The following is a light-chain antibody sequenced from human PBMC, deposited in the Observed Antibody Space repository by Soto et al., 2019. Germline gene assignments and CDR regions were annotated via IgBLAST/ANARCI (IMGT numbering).Light chain of an antibody. J-gene: IGLJ3*02. CDR2: SSS. V-gene: IGLV1-44*01. Sequence: QSVLTQPPSASGTPGQRVTISCSGSNSNIGSHFVNWYQQVRGTAPKLLIYSSSQRPSGVPDRFSGSKSGTSASLAISGLQSEDEADYSCASWDDSLNGWVFGGGTKVTVL. CDR1: NSNIGSHF. CDR3: ASWDDSLNGWV.